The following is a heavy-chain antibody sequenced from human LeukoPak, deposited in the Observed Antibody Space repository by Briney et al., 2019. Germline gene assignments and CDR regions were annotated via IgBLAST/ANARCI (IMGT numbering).Heavy chain of an antibody. D-gene: IGHD5-18*01. CDR3: AIDSYGYHFDY. V-gene: IGHV1-46*01. CDR2: INPSGGST. J-gene: IGHJ4*02. CDR1: GYTFTSYY. Sequence: ASVKVSCKASGYTFTSYYMHWVRQAPGQGLEWMGIINPSGGSTSYAQKFQGRVNMTRDTSTSTVYMELSRLRSEDTAVYYCAIDSYGYHFDYWGQGTLVTVSS.